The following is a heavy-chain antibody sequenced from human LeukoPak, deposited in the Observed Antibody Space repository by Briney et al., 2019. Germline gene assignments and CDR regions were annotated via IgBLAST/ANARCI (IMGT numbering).Heavy chain of an antibody. J-gene: IGHJ3*02. CDR3: ARNNEEGAFDI. CDR1: GYTFTGYY. Sequence: ASVTVSFKASGYTFTGYYMHRGRQAPGQGVGGMGWINPNSGNTGYAQKFQGRVTITRNTSISTAYMELSSLRSEDTAVYYCARNNEEGAFDIWGQGTMVTVSS. CDR2: INPNSGNT. D-gene: IGHD1/OR15-1a*01. V-gene: IGHV1-8*03.